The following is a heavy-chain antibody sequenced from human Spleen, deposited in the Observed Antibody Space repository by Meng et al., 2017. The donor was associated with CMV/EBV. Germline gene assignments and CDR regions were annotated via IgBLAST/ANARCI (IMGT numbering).Heavy chain of an antibody. J-gene: IGHJ5*02. CDR3: ERDSSSSGFDP. CDR2: IKERGRK. D-gene: IGHD6-6*01. V-gene: IGHV4-4*02. Sequence: GKGKKWIGKIKERGRKKEKKKIKRRVKKKVDKYKNQYSMKLSSVTAEDTAVYYCERDSSSSGFDPWGQGTLVTVSS.